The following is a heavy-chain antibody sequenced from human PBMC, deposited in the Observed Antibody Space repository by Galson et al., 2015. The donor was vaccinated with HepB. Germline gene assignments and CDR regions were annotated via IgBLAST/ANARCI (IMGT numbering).Heavy chain of an antibody. CDR2: IWYDGSNK. CDR3: ARANKQLGYYYYGMDV. D-gene: IGHD6-6*01. J-gene: IGHJ6*02. CDR1: GFTFSSYG. V-gene: IGHV3-33*01. Sequence: SLRLSCAASGFTFSSYGMHWVRQAPGKGLEWVAVIWYDGSNKYYADSVKGRFTISRDNSKNTLYLQMNSLRAEDTAVYYCARANKQLGYYYYGMDVWGQGTTVTVSS.